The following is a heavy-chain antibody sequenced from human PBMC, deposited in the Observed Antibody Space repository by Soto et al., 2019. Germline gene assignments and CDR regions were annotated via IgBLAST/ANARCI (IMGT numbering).Heavy chain of an antibody. D-gene: IGHD3-3*01. CDR1: GGSISSGDYY. CDR2: IYYSGST. V-gene: IGHV4-31*03. J-gene: IGHJ5*02. Sequence: QVQLQESGPGLVKPSQTLSLTCTVSGGSISSGDYYWSWIRQHPGKGLEWIGYIYYSGSTYHNPSLKSRVTISVGTSKNQFSLKLSSVTAAETAVYYCARWWSGSRQGFDPWGQGTLVTVSS. CDR3: ARWWSGSRQGFDP.